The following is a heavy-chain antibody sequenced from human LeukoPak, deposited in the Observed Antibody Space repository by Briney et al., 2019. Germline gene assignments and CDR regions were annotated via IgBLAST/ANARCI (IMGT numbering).Heavy chain of an antibody. Sequence: PGGSLRLSCAASGFTFSDYYMSWIRQAPGKGLEWVSYISSSGSTIYYADSVKGRFTISRDNAKNSLYLQMNSLRAEDTAVYYCARSLGDDFWSANYLVAFDIWGQGTMVTVSS. CDR3: ARSLGDDFWSANYLVAFDI. CDR1: GFTFSDYY. V-gene: IGHV3-11*01. J-gene: IGHJ3*02. CDR2: ISSSGSTI. D-gene: IGHD3-3*01.